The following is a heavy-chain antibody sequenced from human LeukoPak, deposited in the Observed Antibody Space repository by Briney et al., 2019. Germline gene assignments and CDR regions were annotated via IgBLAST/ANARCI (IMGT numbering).Heavy chain of an antibody. J-gene: IGHJ4*02. CDR1: SYSISSGHY. Sequence: SETLSLTCSVSSYSISSGHYWGWIRQPPGKGLEWIGSIFNSGKTYYNPSLMSRVTISVDTSKNQFSLNVRSVTAADTAVYYCARVGVPFPVCDYWGQGTLVTVSS. CDR2: IFNSGKT. V-gene: IGHV4-38-2*02. CDR3: ARVGVPFPVCDY. D-gene: IGHD3-3*01.